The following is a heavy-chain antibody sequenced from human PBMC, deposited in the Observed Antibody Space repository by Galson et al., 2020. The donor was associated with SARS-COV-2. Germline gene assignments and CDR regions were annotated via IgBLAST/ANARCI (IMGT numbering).Heavy chain of an antibody. J-gene: IGHJ4*02. V-gene: IGHV5-51*01. CDR1: GYTFTNYW. CDR2: IHPSDFRT. Sequence: GQSLKLSCKASGYTFTNYWIAWVSQRPGKGLEWLGTIHPSDFRTRYSPSLQGQVTILADRSMNTAYLQWCSLKATDTAISYCARFCDGGKCEDYWGQVVLVSVSS. CDR3: ARFCDGGKCEDY. D-gene: IGHD2-21*01.